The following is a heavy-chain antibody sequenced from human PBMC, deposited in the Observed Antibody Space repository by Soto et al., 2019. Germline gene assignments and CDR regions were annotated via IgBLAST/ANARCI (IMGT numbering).Heavy chain of an antibody. D-gene: IGHD3-22*01. CDR1: GGLFSSYP. J-gene: IGHJ4*02. CDR2: IIPVFQTP. V-gene: IGHV1-69*13. CDR3: ARGGSCYTWFNEF. Sequence: TVKVSCKATGGLFSSYPISWVRQAPGQGLEWMGGIIPVFQTPYYTQKFQGRVTITADESANTAYMELSSLRSEDTAIYYCARGGSCYTWFNEFWGKGSLVAVSS.